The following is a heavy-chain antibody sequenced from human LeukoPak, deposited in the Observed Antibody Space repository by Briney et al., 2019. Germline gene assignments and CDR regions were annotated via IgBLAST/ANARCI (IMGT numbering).Heavy chain of an antibody. D-gene: IGHD3-22*01. V-gene: IGHV1-18*01. CDR1: GYTFSTYG. CDR2: ISPYNGNT. CDR3: ARALADSTGYYGDDY. J-gene: IGHJ4*02. Sequence: ASVKVSCKASGYTFSTYGVSWVRQAPGQGLEWMGWISPYNGNTNYAQKLQGRVTMTTDTSTSTAYMELRSLRSGDTAIYYCARALADSTGYYGDDYWGQGTLVTVSS.